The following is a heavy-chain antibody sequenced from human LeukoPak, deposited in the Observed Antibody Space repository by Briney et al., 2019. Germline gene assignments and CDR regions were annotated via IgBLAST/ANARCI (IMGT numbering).Heavy chain of an antibody. CDR3: ARHSTASGTIAAAVAFDY. D-gene: IGHD6-13*01. Sequence: PSETLSLTCTVSGRSISSSSYYWGWIRQPPGNGLEWIGSIYYSGSTYYNPSLKSRVTISVDTSKNQFSLKLSSVTAADTAVYYCARHSTASGTIAAAVAFDYWGQGTLVTVSS. V-gene: IGHV4-39*01. CDR2: IYYSGST. CDR1: GRSISSSSYY. J-gene: IGHJ4*02.